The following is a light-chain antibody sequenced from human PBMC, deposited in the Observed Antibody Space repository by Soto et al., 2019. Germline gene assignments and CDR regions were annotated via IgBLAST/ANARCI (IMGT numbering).Light chain of an antibody. Sequence: EIVMTQSPATLSVSPGERATLSCRASQSVSSNLAWYQQKHGQAPRLLIYGASTRSTGIPARFSGSGSGTEFTLTISSLQSEDFAVYCCQQYNNWPPWTFGQGTQVDIK. CDR1: QSVSSN. CDR3: QQYNNWPPWT. J-gene: IGKJ1*01. CDR2: GAS. V-gene: IGKV3-15*01.